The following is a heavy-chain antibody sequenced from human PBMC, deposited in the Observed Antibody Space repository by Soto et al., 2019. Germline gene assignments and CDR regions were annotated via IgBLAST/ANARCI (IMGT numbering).Heavy chain of an antibody. Sequence: ASVKVSCKASGYTFTSYDIYWVRQATGQGLEWMGWMNPNTGNSGYAQKFQGRVTMTSDTSITTAHMELSSLRSDDTAVYYCARRAETNGWNGFGADKYYFDFWGQGTLVTVPS. D-gene: IGHD1-1*01. V-gene: IGHV1-8*01. CDR1: GYTFTSYD. CDR3: ARRAETNGWNGFGADKYYFDF. J-gene: IGHJ4*02. CDR2: MNPNTGNS.